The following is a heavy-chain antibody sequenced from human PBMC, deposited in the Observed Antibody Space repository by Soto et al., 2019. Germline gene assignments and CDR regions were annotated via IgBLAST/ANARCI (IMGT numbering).Heavy chain of an antibody. D-gene: IGHD4-17*01. V-gene: IGHV1-46*01. CDR2: INPSGGAA. CDR3: ARAHEYGDYRTIDH. CDR1: GYTFTSYY. J-gene: IGHJ4*02. Sequence: ASGKVSCKASGYTFTSYYLHWVRQAPGQGLDWMGIINPSGGAATYAQKFRGRVTMTRDTSTSTVYMELSSLRSDDTAVYYCARAHEYGDYRTIDHWGRGTLVTVSS.